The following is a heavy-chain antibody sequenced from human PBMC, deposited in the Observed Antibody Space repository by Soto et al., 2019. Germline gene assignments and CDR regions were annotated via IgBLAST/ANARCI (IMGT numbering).Heavy chain of an antibody. CDR2: VYYNENT. Sequence: SETLSLTCSVSGGSISSFTYYWGWIRHPPGKGLEWIGTVYYNENTYYNPSLKSRVTITVDTAKNQFSLNLRSVTAADTAMYFCARRERYYGSPGWFDPWGPGTLVTVSS. V-gene: IGHV4-39*01. D-gene: IGHD3-10*01. J-gene: IGHJ5*02. CDR3: ARRERYYGSPGWFDP. CDR1: GGSISSFTYY.